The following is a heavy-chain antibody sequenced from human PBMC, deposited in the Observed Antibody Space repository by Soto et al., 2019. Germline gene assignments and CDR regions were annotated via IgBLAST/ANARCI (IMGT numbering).Heavy chain of an antibody. CDR3: ARGGGRLVIIRRTFDY. CDR1: GGSFSGYY. Sequence: QVQLQQWGAGLLKPSETLSLTCAVYGGSFSGYYWSWIRQPPGKGLEWIGEINHRGSTNYNPSLKSRVTISVDTSKNQFSLKLSSVTAADTAVYYCARGGGRLVIIRRTFDYWGQGTLVTVSS. CDR2: INHRGST. V-gene: IGHV4-34*01. J-gene: IGHJ4*02. D-gene: IGHD3-9*01.